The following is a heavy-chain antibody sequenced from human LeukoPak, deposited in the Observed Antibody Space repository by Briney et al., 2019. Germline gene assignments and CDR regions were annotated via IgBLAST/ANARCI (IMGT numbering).Heavy chain of an antibody. CDR1: GFTFASYA. CDR2: INVYNGNT. V-gene: IGHV1-18*01. D-gene: IGHD1-26*01. Sequence: GASVKVSCKASGFTFASYAISWVRQAPRQGLEWMGWINVYNGNTNYAQRLQGRVTMTTDTSKSTAYMELRSLRSDDTAVYYCARDRGELHLDYWGQGTLVTVSS. J-gene: IGHJ4*02. CDR3: ARDRGELHLDY.